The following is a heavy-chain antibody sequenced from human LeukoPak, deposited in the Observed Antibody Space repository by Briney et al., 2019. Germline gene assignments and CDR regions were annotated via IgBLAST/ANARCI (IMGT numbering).Heavy chain of an antibody. CDR1: GFTFENHN. CDR2: ISTSSDIA. D-gene: IGHD6-13*01. V-gene: IGHV3-48*01. CDR3: ARTHYSSTWYYFDY. Sequence: GGSLRLSXAASGFTFENHNMNWVRQAPGKGLEWVSYISTSSDIAYYADSVKGRFTISRDNAKNSVYLQMDSLRVDDTAVYYCARTHYSSTWYYFDYWGQGTPVSVSS. J-gene: IGHJ4*02.